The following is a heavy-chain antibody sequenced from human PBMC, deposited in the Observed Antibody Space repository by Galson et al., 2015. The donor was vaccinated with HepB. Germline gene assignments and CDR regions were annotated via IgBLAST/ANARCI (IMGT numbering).Heavy chain of an antibody. V-gene: IGHV3-23*01. Sequence: LRLSCAASGFTFSSYAMSWVHQAPGKGLEWVSAISGSGGSTYYADSVKGRFTISRDNSKNTLYLQMNSLRAEDTAVYYCAKDLEPPEYIAVAGLEYWGQGTLVTVSS. CDR3: AKDLEPPEYIAVAGLEY. J-gene: IGHJ4*02. D-gene: IGHD6-19*01. CDR2: ISGSGGST. CDR1: GFTFSSYA.